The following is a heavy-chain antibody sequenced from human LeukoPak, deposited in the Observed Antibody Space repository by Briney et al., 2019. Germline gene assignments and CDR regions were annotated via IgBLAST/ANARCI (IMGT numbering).Heavy chain of an antibody. CDR3: ASTIYYYDSSGYYAHNPYYYYGMDV. Sequence: SVNVSCKASGATFSSYAISWVRQAPGQGLEWMVRIIPILGIANYAQKFQGRVTITADKSTSTAYMELSSLRSEDTAVYYCASTIYYYDSSGYYAHNPYYYYGMDVWGQGTTVTVS. CDR2: IIPILGIA. V-gene: IGHV1-69*04. J-gene: IGHJ6*02. D-gene: IGHD3-22*01. CDR1: GATFSSYA.